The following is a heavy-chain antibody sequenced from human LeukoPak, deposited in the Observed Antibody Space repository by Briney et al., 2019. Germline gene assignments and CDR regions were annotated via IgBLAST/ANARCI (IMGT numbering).Heavy chain of an antibody. V-gene: IGHV4-39*01. Sequence: SETLSLTCTVSGGSISSSSYYWGWIRQPPGKELEWNGSIYYSGSTYYNPSLKSRVTISVDTSKNQFSLKLSSVTAADTAVYYCARHGNEEVGHMDVWGKGTTVTVSS. CDR2: IYYSGST. CDR3: ARHGNEEVGHMDV. D-gene: IGHD1-1*01. CDR1: GGSISSSSYY. J-gene: IGHJ6*03.